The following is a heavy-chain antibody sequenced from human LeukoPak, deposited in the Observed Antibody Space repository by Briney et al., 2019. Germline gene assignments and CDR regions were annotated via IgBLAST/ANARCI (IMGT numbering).Heavy chain of an antibody. Sequence: GGSLRLSCTTSGLTFSNYGMHWVRQAPGKGLEWVTFIRSDGSIKYYADSVKGRFTISRDSSKNTLFLEMKSLRAEDTAVYYCAKDLWTPYFDYWGQGTLVTVSS. J-gene: IGHJ4*02. V-gene: IGHV3-30*02. D-gene: IGHD2-21*01. CDR3: AKDLWTPYFDY. CDR2: IRSDGSIK. CDR1: GLTFSNYG.